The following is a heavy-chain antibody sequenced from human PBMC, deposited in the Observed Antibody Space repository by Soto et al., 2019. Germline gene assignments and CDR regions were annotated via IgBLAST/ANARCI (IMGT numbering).Heavy chain of an antibody. Sequence: EVQLVESGGGLIQPGGSLRLSCAASGFTVSSNYMSWVRQAPGKGLEWVSVIYSGGSTYYADAVKGRFTITRDNSMNTLYLQMNSLRAGDRAVYYCARDRTGAVTAYWYFDLWGRGTLVTVPS. V-gene: IGHV3-53*01. CDR1: GFTVSSNY. J-gene: IGHJ2*01. CDR3: ARDRTGAVTAYWYFDL. D-gene: IGHD2-21*02. CDR2: IYSGGST.